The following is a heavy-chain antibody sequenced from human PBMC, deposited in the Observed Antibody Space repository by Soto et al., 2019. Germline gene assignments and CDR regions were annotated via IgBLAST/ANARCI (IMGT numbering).Heavy chain of an antibody. Sequence: SYISSGSKTIYYADSVKGRFTVSRDNAKNSQYLQMNSLRDEDTAVYYCAREDILGVRSFDYWGQGTLVTVSS. J-gene: IGHJ4*02. V-gene: IGHV3-48*02. D-gene: IGHD3-9*01. CDR3: AREDILGVRSFDY. CDR2: ISSGSKTI.